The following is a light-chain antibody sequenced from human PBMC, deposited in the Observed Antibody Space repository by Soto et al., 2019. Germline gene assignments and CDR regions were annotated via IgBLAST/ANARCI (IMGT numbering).Light chain of an antibody. CDR3: QHYNNWPPWT. CDR2: GAS. CDR1: QSVSSN. Sequence: EIVMTQSPATLSVSPGERATLSCRATQSVSSNLAWYQQKAGQSPRLLIYGASTRATGIPARFSGSGSGTEFTLTISSLQSEDFVVYYCQHYNNWPPWTFGQGTKVEIK. V-gene: IGKV3-15*01. J-gene: IGKJ1*01.